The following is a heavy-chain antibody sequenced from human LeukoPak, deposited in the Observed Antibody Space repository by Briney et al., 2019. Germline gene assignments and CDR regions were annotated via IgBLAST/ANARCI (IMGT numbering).Heavy chain of an antibody. V-gene: IGHV3-53*01. CDR1: GFTVSSNY. CDR2: IYSGGYT. D-gene: IGHD6-19*01. Sequence: GSLRLSCAASGFTVSSNYMSWVRQAPGKGLEWVSVIYSGGYTYYADSVKGRFTISRGNSKNTLYLQMNSLRAEDTAVYYCARDGQTGGWYRAFDCWGQGTLVTVSS. J-gene: IGHJ4*02. CDR3: ARDGQTGGWYRAFDC.